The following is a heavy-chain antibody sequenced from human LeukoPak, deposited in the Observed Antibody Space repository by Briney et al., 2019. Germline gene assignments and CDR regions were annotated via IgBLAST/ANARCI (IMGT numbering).Heavy chain of an antibody. D-gene: IGHD1-26*01. J-gene: IGHJ4*02. V-gene: IGHV4-39*01. Sequence: SETLSLTCTVSGGPISSSSYYWGWLRQPPGKGLEWIGSVYILATTYYNPSLKSRVTISVDTSKNQFSLKLSSVTAADTAVYYCARHKPDSVSHFFDYWGQGTLVTVSS. CDR1: GGPISSSSYY. CDR2: VYILATT. CDR3: ARHKPDSVSHFFDY.